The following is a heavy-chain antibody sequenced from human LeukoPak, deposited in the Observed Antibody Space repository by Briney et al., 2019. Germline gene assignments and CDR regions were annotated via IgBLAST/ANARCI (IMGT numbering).Heavy chain of an antibody. CDR3: ARLSYRGANSWFDP. V-gene: IGHV5-51*01. J-gene: IGHJ5*02. CDR2: IYPGDSDT. D-gene: IGHD4/OR15-4a*01. CDR1: GCRFTKYW. Sequence: GESLKISCKGSGCRFTKYWIVRVRQMPGKGLEWMGIIYPGDSDTRYSPSFQGQVTISADKSISTAYLQWSSLKASDTAMYYCARLSYRGANSWFDPWGQGTLVTVSS.